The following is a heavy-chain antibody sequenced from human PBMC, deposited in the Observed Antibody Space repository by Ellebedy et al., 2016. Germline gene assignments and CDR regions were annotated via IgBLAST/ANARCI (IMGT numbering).Heavy chain of an antibody. CDR1: GYTFTNYG. J-gene: IGHJ6*02. D-gene: IGHD1-26*01. CDR3: ARPIVGATGGGDYYYDGMDV. CDR2: ISGYTGNT. Sequence: ASVKVSXXASGYTFTNYGISWVRQAPGQGLEWMGWISGYTGNTNYAQKFQGRVTMTTDTSTSTAYMELRSLRSDDAAVYFCARPIVGATGGGDYYYDGMDVWGQGTTATVSS. V-gene: IGHV1-18*04.